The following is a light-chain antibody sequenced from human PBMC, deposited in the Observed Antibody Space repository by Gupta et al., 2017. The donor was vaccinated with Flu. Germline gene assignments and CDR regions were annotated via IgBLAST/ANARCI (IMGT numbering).Light chain of an antibody. J-gene: IGLJ1*01. CDR2: EVS. CDR3: SSYAGNTNV. V-gene: IGLV2-8*01. Sequence: GTSSDVGGYNYVSWYQQNPGKAPNLMIYEVSKRPSGVPDRFSGSKSGNTASLTVSGLQAEDEADYYCSSYAGNTNVFGTGTKVTVL. CDR1: SSDVGGYNY.